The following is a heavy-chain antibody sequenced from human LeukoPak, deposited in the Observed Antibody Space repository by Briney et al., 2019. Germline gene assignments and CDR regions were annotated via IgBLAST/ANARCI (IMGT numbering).Heavy chain of an antibody. D-gene: IGHD4-17*01. V-gene: IGHV4-61*08. J-gene: IGHJ4*02. CDR1: GGSIGSGGYS. CDR3: ARDYGDYFDY. Sequence: SETLSLTCAVSGGSIGSGGYSWSWIRQPPGKGLEWIGYIYYSGSTNYNPSLKSRVIISVDTSKNQFSLKLSSVAAADTAVYYCARDYGDYFDYWGQGTLVTVSS. CDR2: IYYSGST.